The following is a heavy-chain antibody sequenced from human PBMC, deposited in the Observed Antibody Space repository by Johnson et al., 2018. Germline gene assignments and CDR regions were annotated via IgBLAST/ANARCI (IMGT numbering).Heavy chain of an antibody. V-gene: IGHV3-13*01. CDR1: GFTFSRYD. CDR3: VRDPVDAGLSGAFDI. D-gene: IGHD7-27*01. CDR2: IGKAGDT. Sequence: EVQLVESGGGLVQPGGSLRLSCAASGFTFSRYDMHWVRQTTGKGLEWVSAIGKAGDTYYRGSVKGRFTISRENAKNSLYLQMTSLRAGDTAVYYWVRDPVDAGLSGAFDIWGQGTMVTVSS. J-gene: IGHJ3*02.